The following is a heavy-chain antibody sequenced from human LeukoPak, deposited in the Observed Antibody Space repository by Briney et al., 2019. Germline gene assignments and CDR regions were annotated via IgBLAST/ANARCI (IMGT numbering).Heavy chain of an antibody. J-gene: IGHJ4*02. CDR2: IDPTDSYR. CDR1: GYNFTTYW. CDR3: ARHRQKHDF. V-gene: IGHV5-10-1*01. Sequence: GESLKISCKGSGYNFTTYWISWVRQMPGKGLEWMGRIDPTDSYRKYSPSFQSHVTISVDKSISAAYLQWSSLKASDTAIYYCARHRQKHDFWGQGTLVTVSS.